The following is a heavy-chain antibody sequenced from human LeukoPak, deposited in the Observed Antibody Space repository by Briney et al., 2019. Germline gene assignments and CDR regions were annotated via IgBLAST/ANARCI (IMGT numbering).Heavy chain of an antibody. V-gene: IGHV4-39*01. CDR1: GGSISSSSYY. D-gene: IGHD6-13*01. J-gene: IGHJ6*03. CDR2: IFYSGST. CDR3: ARQRSSWPSPYYYYYMDV. Sequence: SETLSLTCTVSGGSISSSSYYWGWIRQPPGKGLEWIGSIFYSGSTYYNPSLKSRVTISVDTSKNQFSLKLSSVTAADTAVYYCARQRSSWPSPYYYYYMDVWGKGTTVTISS.